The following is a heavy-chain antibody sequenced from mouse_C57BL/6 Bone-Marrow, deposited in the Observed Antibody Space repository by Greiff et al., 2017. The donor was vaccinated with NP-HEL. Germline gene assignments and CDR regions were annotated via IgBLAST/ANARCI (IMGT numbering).Heavy chain of an antibody. V-gene: IGHV5-9-1*02. CDR2: ISSGGDYI. CDR3: TRERYDGYFHYFDY. CDR1: GFTFSSYA. Sequence: EVKVVESGEGLVKPGGSLKLSCAASGFTFSSYAMSWVRQTPEKRLEWVAYISSGGDYIYYADTVKGRFTISRDNARNTLYLQMSSLKSEDTAMDYCTRERYDGYFHYFDYWGKGTTLTVSS. J-gene: IGHJ2*01. D-gene: IGHD2-3*01.